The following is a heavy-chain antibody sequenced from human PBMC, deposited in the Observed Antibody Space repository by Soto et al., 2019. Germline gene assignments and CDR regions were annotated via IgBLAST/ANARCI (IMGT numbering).Heavy chain of an antibody. Sequence: QVQLVQSGAEVKKPGASVKVSCKASGYTFTSYAMHWVRQAPGQRLEWMGWINAGNGNTKYSQKFQGRVTITRDTSASTAYMELSSLRSEDTAVYYCARLGAVAGMFDYWGQGTLVTVSS. CDR1: GYTFTSYA. D-gene: IGHD6-19*01. V-gene: IGHV1-3*01. J-gene: IGHJ4*02. CDR2: INAGNGNT. CDR3: ARLGAVAGMFDY.